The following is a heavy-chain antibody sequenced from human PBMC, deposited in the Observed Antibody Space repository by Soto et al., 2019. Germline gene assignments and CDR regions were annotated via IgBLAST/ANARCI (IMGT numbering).Heavy chain of an antibody. V-gene: IGHV3-30*03. CDR3: ALFDLPATTKDDY. Sequence: GGSLRLSXAASGFTFSIYCMHWVRQAPGKGLEWVALISYDGSNKYYADSVKGRFTISRDNSKNTLYLQMNSLRDEDTAVYFCALFDLPATTKDDYWGQGALVTVSS. CDR1: GFTFSIYC. CDR2: ISYDGSNK. D-gene: IGHD2-2*01. J-gene: IGHJ4*02.